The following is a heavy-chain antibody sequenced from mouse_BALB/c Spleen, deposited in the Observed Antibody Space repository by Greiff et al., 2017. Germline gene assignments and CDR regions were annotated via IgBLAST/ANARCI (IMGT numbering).Heavy chain of an antibody. CDR2: ISSGGGST. CDR3: ASHDADYDYGRSHYSMDY. V-gene: IGHV5-12-1*01. Sequence: EVMLVESGGGLVKPGGSLKLSCAASGFAFSSYDMSWVRQTPEKRLEWVAYISSGGGSTYYPDTVKGRSTINRDNAKNTLYLQMSSLKSEDTALYSCASHDADYDYGRSHYSMDYWGQGTSVTVSS. CDR1: GFAFSSYD. D-gene: IGHD2-4*01. J-gene: IGHJ4*01.